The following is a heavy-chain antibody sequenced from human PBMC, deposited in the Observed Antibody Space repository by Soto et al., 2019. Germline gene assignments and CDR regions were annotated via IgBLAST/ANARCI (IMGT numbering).Heavy chain of an antibody. D-gene: IGHD2-2*01. V-gene: IGHV3-21*01. CDR3: ARSSYDAFDI. CDR1: GFTFSSYS. J-gene: IGHJ3*02. Sequence: EVQLVESGGGLVQPGESLRLSCAASGFTFSSYSMNWVRQAPGKGLEWVSSISSSSSYIYYAASVKGRFTISRDNAKNSLYLQMNSLRAEDTAVYYCARSSYDAFDIWGQGTMVTVSS. CDR2: ISSSSSYI.